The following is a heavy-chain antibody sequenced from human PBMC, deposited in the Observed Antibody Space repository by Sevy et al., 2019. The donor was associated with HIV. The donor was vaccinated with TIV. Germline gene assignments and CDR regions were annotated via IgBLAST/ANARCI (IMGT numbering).Heavy chain of an antibody. CDR1: GGSFSGYY. V-gene: IGHV4-34*01. CDR3: ARGRGAVAGLGGWFDP. D-gene: IGHD6-19*01. Sequence: SETLSLTCAVYGGSFSGYYWTWIRQPPGKGLEWIGETYHSGDTNYNPSLKSRVAISVGTSKNQFSLKLSSVTAADTAVYYCARGRGAVAGLGGWFDPWGQGTLVTVSS. CDR2: TYHSGDT. J-gene: IGHJ5*02.